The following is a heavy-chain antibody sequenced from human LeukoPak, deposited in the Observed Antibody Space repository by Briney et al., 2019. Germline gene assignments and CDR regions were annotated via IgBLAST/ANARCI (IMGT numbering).Heavy chain of an antibody. CDR1: GGSIRSYY. CDR3: ARLARNYYDSPDYFDY. J-gene: IGHJ4*02. CDR2: IYYSGST. V-gene: IGHV4-59*08. D-gene: IGHD3-22*01. Sequence: SETLSLTCTVSGGSIRSYYWSWIRQPPGKGLEWIGYIYYSGSTNYNPSLKSRVTISVDTSKNQFSLKLSSVTAADMAVYYCARLARNYYDSPDYFDYWGQGTLVTVSS.